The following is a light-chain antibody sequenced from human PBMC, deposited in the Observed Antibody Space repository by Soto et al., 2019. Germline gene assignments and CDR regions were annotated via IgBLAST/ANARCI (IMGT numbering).Light chain of an antibody. CDR3: QHYNSYWT. J-gene: IGKJ1*01. CDR2: DAS. Sequence: DIQMTQSPSTLSASVGDRVTITCRASQSIARWVAWYQQKPGKAPKLLVYDASNLEGGVPSRFSGSGSGTEFTLTNISLQPDDFATYYCQHYNSYWTFGPGTKVEIK. CDR1: QSIARW. V-gene: IGKV1-5*01.